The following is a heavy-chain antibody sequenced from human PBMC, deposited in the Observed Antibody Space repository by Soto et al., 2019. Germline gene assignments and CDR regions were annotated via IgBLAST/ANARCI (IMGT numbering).Heavy chain of an antibody. J-gene: IGHJ6*02. CDR2: IIPIFGTA. V-gene: IGHV1-69*12. D-gene: IGHD6-19*01. CDR1: GGTFSSYA. CDR3: AREIAVAGKGSEVPYYYGMDV. Sequence: QVQLVQSGAEVKKPGSSVKVSCKASGGTFSSYAISWVRQAPGQGLEWMGGIIPIFGTANYAQKFQGRVTITADESTSTAYMEMSSLRSEDTAVYYCAREIAVAGKGSEVPYYYGMDVWGQGTTVTVSS.